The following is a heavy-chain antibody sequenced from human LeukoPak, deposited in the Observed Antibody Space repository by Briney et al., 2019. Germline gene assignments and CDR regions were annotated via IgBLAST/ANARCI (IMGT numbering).Heavy chain of an antibody. CDR3: ARDNGGARWLVD. CDR2: IYYSGST. D-gene: IGHD2-21*01. Sequence: SETLSLTCTVSGGSISSSSYYWGWIRQPPGKGLEWIGSIYYSGSTYYNPSLKSRVTISVDTSKNELSLRMTSVTAADTAVYYCARDNGGARWLVDWGQGTLVTVSS. CDR1: GGSISSSSYY. V-gene: IGHV4-39*07. J-gene: IGHJ4*02.